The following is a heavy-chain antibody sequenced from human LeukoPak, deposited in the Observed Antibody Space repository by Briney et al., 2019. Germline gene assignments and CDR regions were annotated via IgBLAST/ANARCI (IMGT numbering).Heavy chain of an antibody. Sequence: GGSLRLSCAASGFTFSSYGMSWVRQAPGKGLEWVSSISSSSSYIYYADSVKGRFTISRDNAKNSLYLQMNSLRAEDTAVYYCAREGSGGYCSGGSCVNYYYFDYWGQGTLVTVSS. CDR1: GFTFSSYG. CDR2: ISSSSSYI. J-gene: IGHJ4*02. D-gene: IGHD2-15*01. CDR3: AREGSGGYCSGGSCVNYYYFDY. V-gene: IGHV3-21*01.